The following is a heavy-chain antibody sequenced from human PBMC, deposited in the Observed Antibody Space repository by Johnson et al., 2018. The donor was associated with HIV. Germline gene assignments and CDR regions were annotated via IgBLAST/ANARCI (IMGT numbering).Heavy chain of an antibody. CDR1: GFTVSSNY. Sequence: MLLVESGGGVVQPGGSLRLSCAASGFTVSSNYMSWVRQAPGKGLEWVSVLYSGGSTYYTDSVKGRFTISRDNSKNTLYRQMNSLGAEDTAVYYCAGLPDAFDIWGQGTMVTVSS. J-gene: IGHJ3*02. CDR3: AGLPDAFDI. V-gene: IGHV3-66*01. D-gene: IGHD5-12*01. CDR2: LYSGGST.